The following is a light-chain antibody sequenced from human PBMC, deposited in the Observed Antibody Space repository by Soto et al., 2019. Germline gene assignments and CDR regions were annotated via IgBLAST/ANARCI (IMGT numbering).Light chain of an antibody. V-gene: IGLV2-14*01. CDR2: EVS. Sequence: QSVLTQPASVSGSPGQSITISCTGTSSDVGGYNYVSWHQQHPGKAPKVLIYEVSDRPSGVSDCFSGSKSGNTASLTISGLQAEDEADYYCSSYTSSSTLDYVFGTGTKVTVL. J-gene: IGLJ1*01. CDR1: SSDVGGYNY. CDR3: SSYTSSSTLDYV.